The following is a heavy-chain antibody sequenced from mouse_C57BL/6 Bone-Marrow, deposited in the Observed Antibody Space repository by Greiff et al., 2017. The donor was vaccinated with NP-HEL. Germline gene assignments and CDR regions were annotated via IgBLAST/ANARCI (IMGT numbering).Heavy chain of an antibody. CDR3: ARGYTTVVATTGGYFDV. J-gene: IGHJ1*03. CDR1: GFTFSSYA. CDR2: ISDGGSYT. D-gene: IGHD1-1*01. V-gene: IGHV5-4*03. Sequence: EVKVVESGGGLVKPGGSLKLSCAASGFTFSSYAMSWVRQTPEKRLEWVATISDGGSYTYYPDNVKGRFTISRDNAKNNLYLQMSHLKSEDTAMYYCARGYTTVVATTGGYFDVWGTGTTVTVSS.